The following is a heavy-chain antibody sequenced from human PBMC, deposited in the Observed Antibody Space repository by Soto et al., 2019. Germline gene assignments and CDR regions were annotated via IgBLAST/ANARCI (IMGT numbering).Heavy chain of an antibody. CDR3: VREAYIGYGHAIDH. D-gene: IGHD5-12*01. Sequence: SETLSLTCAVSGVAIMTYYCSWIGHPPGKGLEWIVYNYHSGTTNYNPSLKSRVTISADASKNQYSPRLTSVTAADTAIYYCVREAYIGYGHAIDHWGQGILVTVSS. J-gene: IGHJ4*02. CDR1: GVAIMTYY. V-gene: IGHV4-59*01. CDR2: NYHSGTT.